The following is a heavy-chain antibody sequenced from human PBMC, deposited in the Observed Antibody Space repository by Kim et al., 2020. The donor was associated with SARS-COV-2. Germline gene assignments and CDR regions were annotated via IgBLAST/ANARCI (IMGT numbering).Heavy chain of an antibody. J-gene: IGHJ3*02. V-gene: IGHV4-59*08. CDR2: IYNNGTT. Sequence: SETLSLTCTVSGGSISIYYWTWIRQPPGEGLEWIGYIYNNGTTNYNPSLKSRVTISVDTSNNQFALRLTSVTAADTAVYYCARGRDGYNRALDIWGQGTMVTVSS. CDR3: ARGRDGYNRALDI. D-gene: IGHD5-12*01. CDR1: GGSISIYY.